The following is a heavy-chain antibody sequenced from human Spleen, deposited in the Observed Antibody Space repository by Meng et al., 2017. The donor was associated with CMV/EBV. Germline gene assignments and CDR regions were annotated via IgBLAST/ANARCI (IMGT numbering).Heavy chain of an antibody. Sequence: ASVKVSCKASGYPFTGYYIHWVRRAPGQGLEWMGWINAKNGDTNYAQKFQGRVTMTTETSISTAYMELSSLRSDDTAVYYCARQKEMGIVVTLGYWGQGALVTVSS. V-gene: IGHV1-2*02. CDR3: ARQKEMGIVVTLGY. CDR2: INAKNGDT. D-gene: IGHD2-21*01. J-gene: IGHJ4*02. CDR1: GYPFTGYY.